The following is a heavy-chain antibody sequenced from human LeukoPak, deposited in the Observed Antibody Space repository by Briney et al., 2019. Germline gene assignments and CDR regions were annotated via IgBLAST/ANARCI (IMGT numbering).Heavy chain of an antibody. CDR2: MWYDGSNK. Sequence: GGSLRLACAASGFTFSSYGMHSVRQAPGKGLEWVAVMWYDGSNKYYADSVKGRFTISRDNAKNSLYLQMSNLRAEDTAVYFCARGGGLDVWGQGATVTVSS. J-gene: IGHJ6*02. V-gene: IGHV3-33*03. CDR1: GFTFSSYG. CDR3: ARGGGLDV. D-gene: IGHD3-16*01.